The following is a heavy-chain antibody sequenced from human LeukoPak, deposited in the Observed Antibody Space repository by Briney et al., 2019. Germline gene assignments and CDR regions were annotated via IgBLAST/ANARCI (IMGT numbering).Heavy chain of an antibody. CDR3: ARGPPGRAIFGVVDFDY. D-gene: IGHD3-3*01. J-gene: IGHJ4*02. CDR2: ISAYNGDT. CDR1: GYTFTSYG. Sequence: ASVKVSCKASGYTFTSYGISWVRHAPGQGLEWMGWISAYNGDTNYAQKLQGRVTMTTDTSTSTAYMELRSLRSDDTAVYYCARGPPGRAIFGVVDFDYWGQGTLVTVSS. V-gene: IGHV1-18*01.